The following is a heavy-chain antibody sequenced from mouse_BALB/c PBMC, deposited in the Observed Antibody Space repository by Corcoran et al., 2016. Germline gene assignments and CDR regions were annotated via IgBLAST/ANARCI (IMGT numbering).Heavy chain of an antibody. CDR1: GYSFIGYY. CDR3: ARNYGYVDWFAY. CDR2: INPYNGAT. V-gene: IGHV1-26*01. J-gene: IGHJ3*01. Sequence: EVQLQQSGPELVKPGASVKISCKASGYSFIGYYMHWVKQSHVKSLEWIGRINPYNGATSYNQNFKDKASLTVDKSSSTAYMELHSLTSEDSAVYYCARNYGYVDWFAYWGQGTLVTVSA. D-gene: IGHD1-2*01.